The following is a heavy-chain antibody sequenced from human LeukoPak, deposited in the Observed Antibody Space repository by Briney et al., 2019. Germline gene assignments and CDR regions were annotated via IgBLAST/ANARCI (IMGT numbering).Heavy chain of an antibody. Sequence: GGSLRLSCAASGFTFSSYSMNWVRQAPGKGLEWVSSISSSSSYIYYADSVKGRFTISRDNAKNSLYLQMNSLRAEDTAVYYCARSVPVDIVATIGSYYYYGMDVWGQGTTVTVSS. CDR3: ARSVPVDIVATIGSYYYYGMDV. J-gene: IGHJ6*02. D-gene: IGHD5-12*01. CDR2: ISSSSSYI. V-gene: IGHV3-21*01. CDR1: GFTFSSYS.